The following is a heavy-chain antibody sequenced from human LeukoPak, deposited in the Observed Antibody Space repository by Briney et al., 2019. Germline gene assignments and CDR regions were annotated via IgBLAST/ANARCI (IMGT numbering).Heavy chain of an antibody. CDR2: ISAYNGNK. V-gene: IGHV1-18*01. CDR1: GYTFTSYG. CDR3: AREASGIYYY. J-gene: IGHJ4*02. Sequence: ASVTVSCTASGYTFTSYGISWVRQAPGQGLEWMGWISAYNGNKNYAQKLKGRVTITTDTYTSTAYMELRSLRSDDTAVYYCAREASGIYYYWGQGTLVTDSS. D-gene: IGHD1-26*01.